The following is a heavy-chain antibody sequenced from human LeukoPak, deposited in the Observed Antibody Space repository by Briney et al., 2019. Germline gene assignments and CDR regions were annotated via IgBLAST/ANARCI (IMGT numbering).Heavy chain of an antibody. V-gene: IGHV4-30-4*08. D-gene: IGHD3-10*01. CDR3: ARGGRRGYYGIFQRGEPLDY. CDR1: GGSISSGDYY. CDR2: INHSGST. Sequence: PSQTLSLTCTVSGGSISSGDYYWSWIRQPPGKGLEWIGEINHSGSTNYNPSLKSRVTISVDTSKNQFSLKLSSVTAADTAVYYCARGGRRGYYGIFQRGEPLDYWGQGTLVTVSS. J-gene: IGHJ4*02.